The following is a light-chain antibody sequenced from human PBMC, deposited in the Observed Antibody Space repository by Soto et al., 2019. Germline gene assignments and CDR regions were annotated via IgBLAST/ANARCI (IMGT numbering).Light chain of an antibody. V-gene: IGLV1-47*01. CDR3: AAWDDSLSAVV. J-gene: IGLJ2*01. Sequence: QSALTQPPSASGTPGHRVTISCSGSSSNIGSNYVYWYQQLPGSAPKLLIYRNDQRPSGVPDRFSGSKSGTSASLAISGLRSEDEADYYCAAWDDSLSAVVFGGGTQLTVL. CDR1: SSNIGSNY. CDR2: RND.